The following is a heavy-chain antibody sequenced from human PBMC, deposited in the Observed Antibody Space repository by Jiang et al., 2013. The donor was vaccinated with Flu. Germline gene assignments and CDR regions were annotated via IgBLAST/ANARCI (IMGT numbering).Heavy chain of an antibody. D-gene: IGHD6-13*01. J-gene: IGHJ5*02. V-gene: IGHV1-69*01. Sequence: SSVKVSCKASGGTFSSYAISWVRQAPGQGLEWMGGIIPIFGTANYAQKFQGRVTITADESTSTAYMELSSLRSEDTAVYYCARVHHSSSWYGTNCWFDPWGQGTLVTVSS. CDR2: IIPIFGTA. CDR1: GGTFSSYA. CDR3: ARVHHSSSWYGTNCWFDP.